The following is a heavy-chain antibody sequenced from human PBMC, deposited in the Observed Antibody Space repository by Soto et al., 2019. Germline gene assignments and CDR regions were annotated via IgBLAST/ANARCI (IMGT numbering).Heavy chain of an antibody. CDR2: ITSDGSVS. J-gene: IGHJ6*03. Sequence: EVKLVESGGGLVQPGGSLRLSCAASGFTFSNYWMYWVRQAPGKGLVGVSRITSDGSVSSYADSVKGRLTISRDNVQNTLYLQMNSLRAEDTAVYYCARGDCVGGTCYSFAGSFYYYMDVWGNGTTVTVFS. D-gene: IGHD2-15*01. CDR3: ARGDCVGGTCYSFAGSFYYYMDV. V-gene: IGHV3-74*01. CDR1: GFTFSNYW.